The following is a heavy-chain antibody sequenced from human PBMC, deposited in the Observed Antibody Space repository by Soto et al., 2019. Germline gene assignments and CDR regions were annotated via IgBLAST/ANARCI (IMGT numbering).Heavy chain of an antibody. J-gene: IGHJ4*02. CDR1: GFTFGYYA. Sequence: GGSLRLSCTASGFTFGYYAMSWFRQAPGKGLEWVGFIRSKAYGGTTEYAASVKGRFTISRDDSKSIAYLQMNSLKTEDTAVYYCTRDRSRAARQGDYFDYWGQGTLVTVSS. D-gene: IGHD6-6*01. CDR2: IRSKAYGGTT. CDR3: TRDRSRAARQGDYFDY. V-gene: IGHV3-49*03.